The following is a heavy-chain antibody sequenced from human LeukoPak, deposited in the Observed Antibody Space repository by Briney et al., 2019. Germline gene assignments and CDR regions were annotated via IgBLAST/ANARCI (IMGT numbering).Heavy chain of an antibody. D-gene: IGHD3-22*01. CDR2: ISAYNGNT. CDR3: ARETTMIVVGNAFDI. Sequence: ASVKVSCKASGYTFTSYGISWVRQAPGQGLEWMGWISAYNGNTNYAQKLQGRATMTTDTSTSTAYMELRSLRSDDTAVYYCARETTMIVVGNAFDIWGQGTMVTVSS. CDR1: GYTFTSYG. J-gene: IGHJ3*02. V-gene: IGHV1-18*01.